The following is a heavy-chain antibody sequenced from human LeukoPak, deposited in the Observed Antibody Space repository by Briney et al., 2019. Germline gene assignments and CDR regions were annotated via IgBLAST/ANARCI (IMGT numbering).Heavy chain of an antibody. CDR2: SRNKANSYTT. V-gene: IGHV3-72*01. D-gene: IGHD4-23*01. Sequence: GGSLRLSCAASGYTFSDHYMDWVRQAPGKGLEWVGRSRNKANSYTTEYAASVKGRFIISRDDSKNSLYLQMNSLKTEDTAVYYCARDLDYGGNSDAFDIWGQGTMVTVSS. J-gene: IGHJ3*02. CDR3: ARDLDYGGNSDAFDI. CDR1: GYTFSDHY.